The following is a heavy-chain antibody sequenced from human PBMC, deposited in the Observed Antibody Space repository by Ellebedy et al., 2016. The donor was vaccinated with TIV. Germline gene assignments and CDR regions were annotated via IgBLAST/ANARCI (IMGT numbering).Heavy chain of an antibody. CDR1: GYTFTSYD. J-gene: IGHJ4*02. V-gene: IGHV1-8*01. CDR3: ARDYSGWYYFDY. CDR2: MNPNSGNT. Sequence: ASVKVSCKASGYTFTSYDINWVRQATGQGLEWMGWMNPNSGNTGYAQKFQGRVTMTRNTSISTAYMELSSLRSEDTAVYYCARDYSGWYYFDYWGQGTLVTVSS. D-gene: IGHD6-19*01.